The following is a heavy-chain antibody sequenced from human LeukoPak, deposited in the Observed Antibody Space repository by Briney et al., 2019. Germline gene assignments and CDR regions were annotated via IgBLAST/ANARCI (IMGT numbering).Heavy chain of an antibody. D-gene: IGHD2-15*01. CDR3: ARVGCSGCTRYNCH. CDR2: ISSSSSYT. V-gene: IGHV3-11*06. Sequence: PGGSLRLSCSASGFTFSDYYMSWIRQAPGKGLEWVSYISSSSSYTNYADFVKGRFTISRDNAKNSLYLQMNSLRAEDTAVYYCARVGCSGCTRYNCHWVQATLVTVSS. CDR1: GFTFSDYY. J-gene: IGHJ4*01.